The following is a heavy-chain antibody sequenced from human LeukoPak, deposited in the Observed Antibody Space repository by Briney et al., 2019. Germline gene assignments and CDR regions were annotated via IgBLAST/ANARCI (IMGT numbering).Heavy chain of an antibody. CDR3: ARRIEVVDNWFDP. CDR1: CLPISIHY. D-gene: IGHD3-22*01. V-gene: IGHV4-59*07. J-gene: IGHJ5*01. CDR2: IYYRGNT. Sequence: SDTLPLTCSLSCLPISIHYWLCIRQPPGKALEWFGYIYYRGNTNYNPSLKSRLTIYVGTPKHHSSLTLSSVTADDTAVYCCARRIEVVDNWFDPWGKGTMVTVSS.